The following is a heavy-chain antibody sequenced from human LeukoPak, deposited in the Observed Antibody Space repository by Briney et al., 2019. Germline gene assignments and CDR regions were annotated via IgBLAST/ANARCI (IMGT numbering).Heavy chain of an antibody. CDR2: IYYSGST. Sequence: SETLSLTCTVSGGSISSGDYYWSWIRQPPGKGLEWIGYIYYSGSTYYNPSLKSRVTISVDTSKNQFSLKLSSVTAADTAVYYCARVDIVVAPAARGIFDYWGQGTLVTVSS. V-gene: IGHV4-30-4*08. CDR1: GGSISSGDYY. CDR3: ARVDIVVAPAARGIFDY. D-gene: IGHD2-2*01. J-gene: IGHJ4*02.